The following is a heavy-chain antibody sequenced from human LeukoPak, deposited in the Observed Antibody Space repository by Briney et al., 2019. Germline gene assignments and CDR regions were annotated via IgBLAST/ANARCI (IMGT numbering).Heavy chain of an antibody. D-gene: IGHD3-22*01. CDR2: INWNGGST. Sequence: GGSLRLSCAASGFTFDDYGMSWVRQAPGKGLEWVSGINWNGGSTGYADSVKGRFTISRDNAKNSLYLQMNSLRAEDTALYHCARGTYYYDSSGRRFDYWGQGTLVTVSS. J-gene: IGHJ4*02. CDR1: GFTFDDYG. CDR3: ARGTYYYDSSGRRFDY. V-gene: IGHV3-20*01.